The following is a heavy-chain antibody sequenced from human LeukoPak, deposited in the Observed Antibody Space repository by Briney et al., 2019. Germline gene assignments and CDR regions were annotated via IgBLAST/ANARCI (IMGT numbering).Heavy chain of an antibody. J-gene: IGHJ4*02. Sequence: ASVNVSCKASGYTFTNYGITWVRQAPGQGLEWMGWISPYKGNTNYAQNLQGRVTMTTDTSTSTAYMEVRSLRSDDTAVYYCATEGGWQPTDYGDNVYWGQGTLVTVSS. CDR3: ATEGGWQPTDYGDNVY. CDR2: ISPYKGNT. CDR1: GYTFTNYG. D-gene: IGHD4-17*01. V-gene: IGHV1-18*01.